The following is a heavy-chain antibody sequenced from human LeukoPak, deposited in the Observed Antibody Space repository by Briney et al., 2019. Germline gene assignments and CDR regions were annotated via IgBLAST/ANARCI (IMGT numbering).Heavy chain of an antibody. CDR1: GYTFTSYG. CDR3: ARVVGATDPPYYFDY. CDR2: ISAYNGNT. Sequence: ASVKVSCKASGYTFTSYGISRVRQAPGQGLEWMGWISAYNGNTNYAQKLQGRATMTTDTSTSTAYMELRSLRSDDTAVYYCARVVGATDPPYYFDYWGQGTLVTVSS. J-gene: IGHJ4*02. V-gene: IGHV1-18*01. D-gene: IGHD1-26*01.